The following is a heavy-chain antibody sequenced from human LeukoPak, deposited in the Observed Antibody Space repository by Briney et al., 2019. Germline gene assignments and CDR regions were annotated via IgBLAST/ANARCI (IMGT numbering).Heavy chain of an antibody. V-gene: IGHV3-30*02. CDR2: IRYDGSNK. CDR3: AKWDTAMVTLSPDDY. D-gene: IGHD5-18*01. J-gene: IGHJ4*02. Sequence: GGSLRLSCAASGFTFSSYGMHWVRQAPGKGLEWVAFIRYDGSNKYYADSVKGRFTISRDNSKNTLYLQMNSLRAEDTAVYYCAKWDTAMVTLSPDDYWGQGTLVTVSS. CDR1: GFTFSSYG.